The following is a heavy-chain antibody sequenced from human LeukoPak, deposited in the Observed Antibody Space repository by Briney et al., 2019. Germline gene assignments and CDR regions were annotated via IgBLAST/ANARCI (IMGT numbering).Heavy chain of an antibody. Sequence: NTSVTLSLTSAVYGGSFSGYYWSWIRQPRGKGLEWIGEINYSGSTNYNPSLKSRVNISVDTSKNQFSLKLSSVTAADTAVYYCARRLTGGREPFDIWGQGTMVTVSS. D-gene: IGHD1-14*01. CDR3: ARRLTGGREPFDI. CDR1: GGSFSGYY. CDR2: INYSGST. J-gene: IGHJ3*02. V-gene: IGHV4-34*01.